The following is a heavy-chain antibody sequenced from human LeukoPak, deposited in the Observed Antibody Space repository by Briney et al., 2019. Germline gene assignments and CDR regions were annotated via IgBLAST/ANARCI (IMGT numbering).Heavy chain of an antibody. V-gene: IGHV3-30*18. D-gene: IGHD2-15*01. CDR2: ISYDGSNK. J-gene: IGHJ6*02. CDR1: GFTFSSYG. Sequence: GRSLRLSCAASGFTFSSYGMHWVRQAPGKGLEWVAVISYDGSNKYYADSVKGRFTISRDNSKNTLYLQMNSLRAEDTAVYYCAKDSIVVVVAADYGMDVWGQGTTVTVSS. CDR3: AKDSIVVVVAADYGMDV.